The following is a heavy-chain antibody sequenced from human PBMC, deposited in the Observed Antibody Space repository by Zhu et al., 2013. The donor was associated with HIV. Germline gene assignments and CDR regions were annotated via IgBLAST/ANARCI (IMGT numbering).Heavy chain of an antibody. CDR2: INPNNGGT. D-gene: IGHD3-22*01. Sequence: QVQLVQSGAEVKKPGASVKVSCKASGYSFTGYYIHWVRQAPGQGLEWMGWINPNNGGTNSAQKFQGRVTMTRDTSISTAYMELSRLRFDDTAVYYCIRRAFYYDRSWFDPWGQGTLVTVSS. CDR3: IRRAFYYDRSWFDP. J-gene: IGHJ5*02. CDR1: GYSFTGYY. V-gene: IGHV1-2*02.